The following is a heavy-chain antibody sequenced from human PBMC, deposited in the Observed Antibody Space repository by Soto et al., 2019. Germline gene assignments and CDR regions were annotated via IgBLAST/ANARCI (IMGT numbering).Heavy chain of an antibody. V-gene: IGHV3-23*01. D-gene: IGHD6-19*01. Sequence: GGSRTLSCAASELSFSSYAMNWVRQAPGKGLEWVSGISGSGVTTYYADSVKGRFTISRDTSKNTLYLQMNSPRAEDTAVYYCAKDSSIAVDPGYYYYGMDVWGQGTTVTVSS. CDR2: ISGSGVTT. J-gene: IGHJ6*02. CDR3: AKDSSIAVDPGYYYYGMDV. CDR1: ELSFSSYA.